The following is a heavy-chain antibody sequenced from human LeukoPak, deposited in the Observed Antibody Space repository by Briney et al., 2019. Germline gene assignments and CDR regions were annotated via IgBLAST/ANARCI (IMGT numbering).Heavy chain of an antibody. CDR2: ISSSSSTI. J-gene: IGHJ4*02. CDR1: EFTFSSYS. Sequence: AGSLRLSCAASEFTFSSYSMNWLRQAPGKGMEWVSYISSSSSTIYDADSVEVLFTIYRDNPKNSLYLQMNSLRDEDRAVYYCARGTIYYASGSNIDYWGQGTLVTVSS. D-gene: IGHD3-10*01. V-gene: IGHV3-48*02. CDR3: ARGTIYYASGSNIDY.